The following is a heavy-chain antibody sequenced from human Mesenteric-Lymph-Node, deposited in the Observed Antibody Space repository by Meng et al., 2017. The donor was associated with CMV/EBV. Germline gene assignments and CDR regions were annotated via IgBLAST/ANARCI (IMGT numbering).Heavy chain of an antibody. J-gene: IGHJ4*02. CDR2: ISSSSSYI. Sequence: GGSLRLSCAASGFTFSSYSMNWVRQAPGKGLEWVSSISSSSSYIYYADSVKGRFNISRDNAKNSLYLQMNSLRAEDTAVYYCARDTPYYYDSSGPFDYWGQGTLVTVSS. D-gene: IGHD3-22*01. CDR3: ARDTPYYYDSSGPFDY. CDR1: GFTFSSYS. V-gene: IGHV3-21*01.